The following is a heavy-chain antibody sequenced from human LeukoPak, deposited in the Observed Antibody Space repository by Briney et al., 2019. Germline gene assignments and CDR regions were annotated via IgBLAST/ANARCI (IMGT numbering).Heavy chain of an antibody. J-gene: IGHJ5*01. CDR2: IYSSGST. CDR3: ARLATPSTVAARGRSWFES. Sequence: PSETLSLTCIVSGSSISNYYWSWIRQPAGKGLEWIGRIYSSGSTNYNPSLKSRVTMSLDTSKNQFSLKLNSVTAADTAVYCARLATPSTVAARGRSWFESWGQGTLVTVSS. CDR1: GSSISNYY. V-gene: IGHV4-4*07. D-gene: IGHD6-6*01.